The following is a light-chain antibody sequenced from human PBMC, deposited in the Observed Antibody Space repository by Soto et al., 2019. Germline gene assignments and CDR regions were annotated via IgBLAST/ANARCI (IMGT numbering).Light chain of an antibody. CDR1: QSVRSER. CDR2: DAS. Sequence: EIVLTQSPDTLSLSPGERATLSCRASQSVRSERLAWYQHKRGQAPRLVIFDASSRATGIPDRFSGSGSGTDFALTISRLEPEDFAVYYCQQYGSSPITFGQGTRLEIK. J-gene: IGKJ5*01. CDR3: QQYGSSPIT. V-gene: IGKV3-20*01.